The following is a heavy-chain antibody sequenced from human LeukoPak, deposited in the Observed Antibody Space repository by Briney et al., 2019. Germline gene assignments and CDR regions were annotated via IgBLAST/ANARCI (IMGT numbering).Heavy chain of an antibody. CDR3: XXEVTASSFDI. D-gene: IGHD2-21*02. CDR2: INQDGSQN. CDR1: GFSFSDYW. V-gene: IGHV3-7*01. Sequence: GGSLRLSCAASGFSFSDYWMSWVRQAPGRGLEWVGNINQDGSQNSSVDSVKGRFTISRDNAKNSLYLQMNSLGAEDTALYYCXXEVTASSFDILGQGTMVTVSS. J-gene: IGHJ3*02.